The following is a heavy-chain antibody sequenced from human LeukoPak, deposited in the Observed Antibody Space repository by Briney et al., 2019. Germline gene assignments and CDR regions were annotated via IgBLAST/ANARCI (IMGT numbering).Heavy chain of an antibody. Sequence: GGSLRLSCVDSGFTFTNAWMSWVRQAPGKGLEWIGRIKSKTDGETTNYAEPVRGRFTISRDDSKSAVYLQMNSLKIEDTTVYYRTTDLGTYYHGSQRLIPIDYWGQGTLVTVSS. CDR2: IKSKTDGETT. V-gene: IGHV3-15*01. CDR3: TTDLGTYYHGSQRLIPIDY. D-gene: IGHD3-10*01. CDR1: GFTFTNAW. J-gene: IGHJ4*02.